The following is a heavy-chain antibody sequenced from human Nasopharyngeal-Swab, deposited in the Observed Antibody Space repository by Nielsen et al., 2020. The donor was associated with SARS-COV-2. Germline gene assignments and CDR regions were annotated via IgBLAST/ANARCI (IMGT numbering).Heavy chain of an antibody. J-gene: IGHJ4*02. V-gene: IGHV3-66*01. CDR1: GFTVTGNY. D-gene: IGHD6-19*01. CDR2: IYSGGST. Sequence: GESLKISCAASGFTVTGNYMSWVRQAPGKGLEWVPVIYSGGSTYYADSVKGRFTISRDNSKNTLYLQMNSLRAEDTAVYYCAREGSSGWVDYWGQGTLVTVSS. CDR3: AREGSSGWVDY.